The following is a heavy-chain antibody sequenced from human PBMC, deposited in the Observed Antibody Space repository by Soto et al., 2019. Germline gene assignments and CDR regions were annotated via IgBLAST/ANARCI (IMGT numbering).Heavy chain of an antibody. Sequence: PSETLSLTCTVSCGSVNNNAFSWTWIRQHPGKGPECIGHISSSGRASYSPSLKRRVAISLDASKNHFSLQLTSVTAADTAVYYCLRERSNYDILTGYTTIIDYWGQGTLVTVSS. CDR3: LRERSNYDILTGYTTIIDY. V-gene: IGHV4-31*03. CDR1: CGSVNNNAFS. D-gene: IGHD3-9*01. CDR2: ISSSGRA. J-gene: IGHJ4*02.